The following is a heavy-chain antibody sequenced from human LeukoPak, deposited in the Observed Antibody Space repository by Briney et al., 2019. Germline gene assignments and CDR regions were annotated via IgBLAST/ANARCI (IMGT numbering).Heavy chain of an antibody. CDR1: GYTFTSYY. J-gene: IGHJ5*02. Sequence: ASVKVSCKASGYTFTSYYMHWVRQAPGQGLEWMGIINPSGGSTSYAQKFQGRVTMTRDMSTSTVYMELSSLRSEDTAVYYCAREQNDLNWFDPWGQGTLVTVSS. D-gene: IGHD3-3*01. CDR3: AREQNDLNWFDP. V-gene: IGHV1-46*01. CDR2: INPSGGST.